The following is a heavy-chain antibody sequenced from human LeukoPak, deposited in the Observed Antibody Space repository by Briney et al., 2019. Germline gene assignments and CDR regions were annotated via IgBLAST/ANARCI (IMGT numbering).Heavy chain of an antibody. CDR2: ISSSSSYI. CDR3: ARGAVGATRMDFDY. D-gene: IGHD1-26*01. Sequence: PGGSLRLSCAASGFTFSSYSMNWVRQAPGKGLEWVSSISSSSSYIYYADSVKGRFTISRDNAKNSLYLQMNSLRAEDTAVYYCARGAVGATRMDFDYWGQGTLVTVSS. V-gene: IGHV3-21*01. CDR1: GFTFSSYS. J-gene: IGHJ4*02.